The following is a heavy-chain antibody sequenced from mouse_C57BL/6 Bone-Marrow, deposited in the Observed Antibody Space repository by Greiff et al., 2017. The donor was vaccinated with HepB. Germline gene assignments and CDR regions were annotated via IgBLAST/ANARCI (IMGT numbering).Heavy chain of an antibody. CDR3: ARSYPYFDY. Sequence: EVQLQQSGPELVKPGASVKISCKASGYTFTDYYMNWVKQSHGKSLEWIGDINPNNGGTSYNQKFKGKATLTLDKSSSTAYMELRSLTSEDSAVYYCARSYPYFDYWGQGTTLTVSS. J-gene: IGHJ2*01. CDR2: INPNNGGT. D-gene: IGHD1-1*01. CDR1: GYTFTDYY. V-gene: IGHV1-26*01.